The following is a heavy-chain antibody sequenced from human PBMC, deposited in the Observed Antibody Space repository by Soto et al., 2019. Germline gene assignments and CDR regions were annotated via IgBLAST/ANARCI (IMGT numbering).Heavy chain of an antibody. Sequence: KASETLSLTCTVSGGSISSGGYYWSWIRQHPGKGLEWIGYIYYSGSTYYNPSLKSRVTISVDTSKNQFSLKLSSVTAADTAVYYCAGQRVLRFLEWLYPFDYWGQGTLVTVS. V-gene: IGHV4-31*03. CDR3: AGQRVLRFLEWLYPFDY. D-gene: IGHD3-3*01. J-gene: IGHJ4*02. CDR2: IYYSGST. CDR1: GGSISSGGYY.